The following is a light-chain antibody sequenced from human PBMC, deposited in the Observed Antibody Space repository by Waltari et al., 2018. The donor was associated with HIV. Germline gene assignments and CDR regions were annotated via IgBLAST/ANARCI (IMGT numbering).Light chain of an antibody. V-gene: IGKV4-1*01. CDR2: WAS. CDR1: QSVLFSSNNKNY. Sequence: EIVMSQSPDSLAVSLGERATINCKSSQSVLFSSNNKNYLAWYQQKPGEPPKLLIYWASTREFGVPDRFSGSGSGTDFTLTISSLQAEDVAVYYCQQYYSTPHTFGQGTKLEIK. CDR3: QQYYSTPHT. J-gene: IGKJ2*01.